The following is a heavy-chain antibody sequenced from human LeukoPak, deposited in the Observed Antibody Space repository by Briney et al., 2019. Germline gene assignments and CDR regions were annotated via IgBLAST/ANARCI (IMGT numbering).Heavy chain of an antibody. CDR1: GFTFSIYW. V-gene: IGHV3-74*01. CDR2: INSDASST. J-gene: IGHJ4*02. D-gene: IGHD3-22*01. Sequence: GGSLRLSCAASGFTFSIYWMHWVHQAPGKGLVWVSRINSDASSTNYADSVKGRFTISRDNAKNSLYLQMNSLRAEDTALYYCAKDKWGRSYYYDSSGEFDYWGQGTLVTVSS. CDR3: AKDKWGRSYYYDSSGEFDY.